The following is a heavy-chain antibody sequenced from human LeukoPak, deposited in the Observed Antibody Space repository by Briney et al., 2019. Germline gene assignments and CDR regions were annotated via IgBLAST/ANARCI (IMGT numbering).Heavy chain of an antibody. D-gene: IGHD3-10*01. V-gene: IGHV1-18*01. CDR3: ARVYSKLWFGELLYFDY. CDR2: ISAYNGNT. CDR1: GYTFTSYG. Sequence: GASEKVSCKASGYTFTSYGISWVRQAPGQGLEGMGWISAYNGNTNYAQKLQGRVTMTTDTSTSTAYMELRSLRSDDTAVYYCARVYSKLWFGELLYFDYWGQGTLVTVSS. J-gene: IGHJ4*02.